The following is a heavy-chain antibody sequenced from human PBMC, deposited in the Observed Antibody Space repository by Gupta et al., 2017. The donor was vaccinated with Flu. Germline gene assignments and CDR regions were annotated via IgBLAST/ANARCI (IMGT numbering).Heavy chain of an antibody. CDR2: IYHSGST. J-gene: IGHJ3*02. Sequence: QVQLQESGPGLVTPSETLSLTCAVSGYSISSGYYWGWIRQPPGKGLEWIGSIYHSGSTYYNPSLKSRVTISVDTSKNQFSLKLSSVTAADTAVYYCARVTYGGDAFDIWGQGTMVTVSS. D-gene: IGHD4-17*01. CDR1: GYSISSGYY. V-gene: IGHV4-38-2*01. CDR3: ARVTYGGDAFDI.